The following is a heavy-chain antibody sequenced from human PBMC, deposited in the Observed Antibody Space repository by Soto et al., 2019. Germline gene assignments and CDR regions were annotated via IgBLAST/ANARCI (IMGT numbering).Heavy chain of an antibody. CDR2: INHSGST. J-gene: IGHJ4*02. CDR1: GGSFSGYY. Sequence: QVQLQQWGAGLLKPSETLSLTCAVYGGSFSGYYWSWIRQPPGKGLEWNGEINHSGSTNYNPSLKSRVTISVDSSKNQFSLKLSSVTAADTAVYYCARDRGSSSPFDYWGQGTLVTVSS. V-gene: IGHV4-34*01. D-gene: IGHD6-6*01. CDR3: ARDRGSSSPFDY.